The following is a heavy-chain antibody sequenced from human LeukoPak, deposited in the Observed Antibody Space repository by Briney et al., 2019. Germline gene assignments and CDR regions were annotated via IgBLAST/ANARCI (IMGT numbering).Heavy chain of an antibody. Sequence: ETLSLTCTVSGGSISSYYWSWIRQPPGKGLEWVSAISGSGGSTYYADSVKGRFTISRDNSKNTLYLQMNSLRAEDTAVYYCAKDRYYDSSGQQYYYYYMDVWGKGTTVTISS. CDR3: AKDRYYDSSGQQYYYYYMDV. CDR1: GGSISSYY. D-gene: IGHD3-22*01. J-gene: IGHJ6*03. V-gene: IGHV3-23*01. CDR2: ISGSGGST.